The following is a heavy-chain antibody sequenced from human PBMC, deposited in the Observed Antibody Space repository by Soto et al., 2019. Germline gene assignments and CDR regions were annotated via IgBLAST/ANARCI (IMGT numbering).Heavy chain of an antibody. CDR3: ARDGNYDILTGYYNYYYGMDV. V-gene: IGHV3-33*01. Sequence: GSLRLSCAASGFTFSSYGMHWVRQAPGKGLEWVAVIWYDGSNKYYADSVKGRFTISRDNSKNTLYLQMNSLRAEDTAVYYCARDGNYDILTGYYNYYYGMDVWGQGTTVTVSS. D-gene: IGHD3-9*01. CDR2: IWYDGSNK. J-gene: IGHJ6*02. CDR1: GFTFSSYG.